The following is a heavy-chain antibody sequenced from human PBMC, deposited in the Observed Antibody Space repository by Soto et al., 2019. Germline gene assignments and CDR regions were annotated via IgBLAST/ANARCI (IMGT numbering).Heavy chain of an antibody. CDR1: GYTFTSYG. CDR3: AREGWFGELSGYYTYGRDV. Sequence: QVQLVQSGAEVKKPGASVKVSCKASGYTFTSYGISWVRQAPGQGLEWMGWISTYSGDTNYAPKVQGRVTMTTDTPTSTANRDRRGLNSEDRAVYYWAREGWFGELSGYYTYGRDVWGQGTTVTVSS. V-gene: IGHV1-18*01. CDR2: ISTYSGDT. J-gene: IGHJ6*02. D-gene: IGHD3-10*01.